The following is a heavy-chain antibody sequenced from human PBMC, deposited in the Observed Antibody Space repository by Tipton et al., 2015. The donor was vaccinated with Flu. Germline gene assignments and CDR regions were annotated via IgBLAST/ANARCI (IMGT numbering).Heavy chain of an antibody. CDR2: ISHSGRT. CDR3: ARSTYYYGSGSSDY. D-gene: IGHD3-10*01. J-gene: IGHJ4*02. V-gene: IGHV4-38-2*02. CDR1: GFIFGDYA. Sequence: LRLSCTVSGFIFGDYAMSWVRQAPGKGLEWVGCISHSGRTYYNPSLKSRVTISVDTAKNQFSQRLSSVTAADTAVYYCARSTYYYGSGSSDYWGQGTLVTVSS.